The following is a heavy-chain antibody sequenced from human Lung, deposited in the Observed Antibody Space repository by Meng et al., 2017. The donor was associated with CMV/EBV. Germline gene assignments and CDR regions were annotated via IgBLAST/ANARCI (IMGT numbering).Heavy chain of an antibody. J-gene: IGHJ4*02. D-gene: IGHD2-2*01. V-gene: IGHV3-30*04. CDR2: ISYDGSNK. CDR1: GFTFSSYA. Sequence: GGSLRLSCAASGFTFSSYAMHWVRQAPGKGLEWVAVISYDGSNKYYADSVKGRFTISRDNSKNTLYLQMNSLRAEDTAVYYCARDIDLRPIVVVPAAMKFDYWGQGTLVTVSS. CDR3: ARDIDLRPIVVVPAAMKFDY.